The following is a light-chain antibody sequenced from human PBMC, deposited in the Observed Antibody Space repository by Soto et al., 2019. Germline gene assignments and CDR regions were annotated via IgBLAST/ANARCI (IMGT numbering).Light chain of an antibody. CDR3: QQYHTYSQT. V-gene: IGKV1-5*01. Sequence: DIQMTQSPSTLSASVGDRVTITCRARQSISGWLAWYQQKPGKAPNLLIYDASTLESGVPSRFSGGGSGTEFTLTISSLQPDDSATYYCQQYHTYSQTFGQGTKVEIK. J-gene: IGKJ1*01. CDR1: QSISGW. CDR2: DAS.